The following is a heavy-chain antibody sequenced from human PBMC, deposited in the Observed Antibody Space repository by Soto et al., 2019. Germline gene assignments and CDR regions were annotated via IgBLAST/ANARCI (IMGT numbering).Heavy chain of an antibody. CDR1: GFTFSSYS. Sequence: HPGGSLRLSCAASGFTFSSYSMNWVRQAPGKGLEWVSYISSSSSTIYYADSVKGRFTISRDNAKNSLYLQMNSLRAEDTAVYYCARDTDGRYFDWPYGMDVWGQGTTVTVSS. V-gene: IGHV3-48*01. CDR3: ARDTDGRYFDWPYGMDV. J-gene: IGHJ6*02. D-gene: IGHD3-9*01. CDR2: ISSSSSTI.